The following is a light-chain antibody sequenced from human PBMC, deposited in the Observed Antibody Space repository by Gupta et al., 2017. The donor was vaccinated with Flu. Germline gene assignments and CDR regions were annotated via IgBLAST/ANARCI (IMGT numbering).Light chain of an antibody. Sequence: EIVLTQSPGTLSWSPGERATLSCRASQSVSSSYLAWYQQKPDQAPRLIIYGASSRAIGITDRFSGSGYVKDFTLTSRRPETEDFAVYYGQQDCSSNSFGQRTQVEIK. CDR1: QSVSSSY. J-gene: IGKJ1*01. CDR3: QQDCSSNS. CDR2: GAS. V-gene: IGKV3-20*01.